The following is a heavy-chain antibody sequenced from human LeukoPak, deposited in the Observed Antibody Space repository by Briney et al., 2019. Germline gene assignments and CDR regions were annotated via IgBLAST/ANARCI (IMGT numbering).Heavy chain of an antibody. CDR1: GGSFSGYY. Sequence: SETLSLTCAVYGGSFSGYYWSWLRQPPGKGLEWIGEINHSGSTNYNPSLKSRVTISVDTSKNQFSLKLSSVTAADTAVYYCARENIVVVPAANPRFDPWGQGTLVTVSS. CDR3: ARENIVVVPAANPRFDP. J-gene: IGHJ5*02. CDR2: INHSGST. V-gene: IGHV4-34*01. D-gene: IGHD2-2*01.